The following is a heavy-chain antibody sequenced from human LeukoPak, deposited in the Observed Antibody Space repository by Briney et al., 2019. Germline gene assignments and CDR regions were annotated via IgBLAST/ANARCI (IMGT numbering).Heavy chain of an antibody. CDR1: GFTFSSYA. CDR2: ISGSGGST. J-gene: IGHJ4*02. Sequence: GGSLRLSCAASGFTFSSYAMSWVRQAPGKGLEWVSAISGSGGSTYYADSVKGRFTISRDNSKNTLYLQMNSLRAEDTAVYYCAKDAGFHXYXXGXXXXXFDXXXXGXLVTVS. V-gene: IGHV3-23*01. CDR3: AKDAGFHXYXXGXXXXXFDX.